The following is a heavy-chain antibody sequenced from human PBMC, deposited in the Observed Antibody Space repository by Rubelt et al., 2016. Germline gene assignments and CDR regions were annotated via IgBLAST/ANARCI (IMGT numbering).Heavy chain of an antibody. V-gene: IGHV3-74*01. CDR1: GFTFRRYW. CDR2: INAVGSNT. CDR3: AKFTTGTNPLDY. J-gene: IGHJ4*01. D-gene: IGHD1-1*01. Sequence: CGGNLVQPGGSLRLSCAASGFTFRRYWMHWVRQAPGKGLVWVSRINAVGSNTNYADSVEGRFTISRDNAKNTLYLQMNSLRAEDTAVYYWAKFTTGTNPLDYWGQGTLVTVSS.